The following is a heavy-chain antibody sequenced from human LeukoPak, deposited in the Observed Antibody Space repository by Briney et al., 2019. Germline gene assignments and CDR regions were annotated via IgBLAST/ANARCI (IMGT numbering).Heavy chain of an antibody. CDR3: ARAKDSSGFWVY. J-gene: IGHJ4*02. CDR2: ISAYNGNS. Sequence: ASVKVSCKASGYTFTSYGTSWVRQAPGQGLEWMGWISAYNGNSNYAQKLQGRVTMTTDTSTSTAYMELRSLRSDDTAVYYCARAKDSSGFWVYWGQGTLVTVSS. CDR1: GYTFTSYG. V-gene: IGHV1-18*01. D-gene: IGHD3-22*01.